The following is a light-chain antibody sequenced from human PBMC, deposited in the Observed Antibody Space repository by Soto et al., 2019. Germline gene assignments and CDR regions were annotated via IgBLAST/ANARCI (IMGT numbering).Light chain of an antibody. CDR3: QQYGSSPPVT. CDR1: QSVSSSY. V-gene: IGKV3-20*01. CDR2: GAS. Sequence: EIVLTQSPGTLSLSPGERATLSCRASQSVSSSYLAWYQQKPGQAPRLLIYGASSRATGFPDRFSGSGSGTDFILTISRLEPEDFAVYYCQQYGSSPPVTFGQGTRLEIK. J-gene: IGKJ5*01.